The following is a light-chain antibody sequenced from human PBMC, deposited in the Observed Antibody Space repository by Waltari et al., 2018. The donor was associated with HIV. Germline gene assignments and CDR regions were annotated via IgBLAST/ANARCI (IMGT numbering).Light chain of an antibody. CDR1: QGITTS. Sequence: ALRMTPSPSSFAASVGERVTITCRASQGITTSLAWYQQQPGGAPRLLIHTTSTLESGVPSRFSGSGSGTEFTLTISCLQSEDVATYYCHQYHDFPFTFGPGTKVDIK. CDR3: HQYHDFPFT. J-gene: IGKJ3*01. V-gene: IGKV1-8*01. CDR2: TTS.